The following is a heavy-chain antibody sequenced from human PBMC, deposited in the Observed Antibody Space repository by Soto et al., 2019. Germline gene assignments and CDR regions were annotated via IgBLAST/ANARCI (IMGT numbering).Heavy chain of an antibody. J-gene: IGHJ6*02. V-gene: IGHV1-69*12. CDR2: IIPVFSTV. D-gene: IGHD2-15*01. Sequence: QVQLVQSGAEVKKPGSSVKVSCKASGGTVSSYAISWVRQAPGQGLEWMGGIIPVFSTVNYAQKLQGRVTITADESTSTAYMELSSLRSEDTAVYYCARGYCSGGSCFKYTYHGMDVWGQGTTVTVSS. CDR1: GGTVSSYA. CDR3: ARGYCSGGSCFKYTYHGMDV.